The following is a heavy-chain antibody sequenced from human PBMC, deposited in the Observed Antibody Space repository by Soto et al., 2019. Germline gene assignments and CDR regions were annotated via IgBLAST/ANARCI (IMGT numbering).Heavy chain of an antibody. D-gene: IGHD6-6*01. CDR2: ISAYNGNT. V-gene: IGHV1-18*01. CDR1: GYTFTSYG. J-gene: IGHJ4*02. Sequence: QVQLVQPGAEVKKPGASVKVSYKAAGYTFTSYGISWVRLAPGQGLEWMGWISAYNGNTNYAQKFQGRVTMPTDASTSTAYMELRSLRSDDTAVYYCARDHETTGQLGGQGTMVTVS. CDR3: ARDHETTGQL.